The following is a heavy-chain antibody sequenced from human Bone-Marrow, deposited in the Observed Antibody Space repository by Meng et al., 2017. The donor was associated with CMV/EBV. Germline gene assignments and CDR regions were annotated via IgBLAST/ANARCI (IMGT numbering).Heavy chain of an antibody. CDR3: AQGGYRFDY. V-gene: IGHV3-30-3*01. Sequence: GGSLRLSCAASGFTFSSYTMQWVRQSPGKGLEWVASLSSDGGTTHYADSVKGRFTISRDNSRNTLYLQMNSLRAEDTAVYYCAQGGYRFDYWGQGTLVTVSS. CDR1: GFTFSSYT. D-gene: IGHD1-1*01. J-gene: IGHJ4*02. CDR2: LSSDGGTT.